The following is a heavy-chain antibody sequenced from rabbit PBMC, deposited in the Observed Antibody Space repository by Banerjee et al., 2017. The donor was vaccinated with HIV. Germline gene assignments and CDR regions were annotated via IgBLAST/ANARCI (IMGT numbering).Heavy chain of an antibody. Sequence: ELVESGGGLVQPEGSLTLTCTASGFSFSSGYYICWVRQAPGKGLELIACIFTTTDSTWYASWAKGRFTISKTSSTTVTLQMTSLTVADTATYFCARDSAGREDFNLWGPGTLVTVS. CDR1: GFSFSSGYY. J-gene: IGHJ4*01. CDR3: ARDSAGREDFNL. CDR2: IFTTTDST. D-gene: IGHD4-2*01. V-gene: IGHV1S45*01.